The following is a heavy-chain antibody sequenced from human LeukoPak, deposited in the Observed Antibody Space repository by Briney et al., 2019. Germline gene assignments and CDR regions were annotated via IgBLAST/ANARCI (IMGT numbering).Heavy chain of an antibody. J-gene: IGHJ5*02. CDR2: ISSNGGST. D-gene: IGHD5-18*01. CDR3: ASGGIQLWPGHWFDP. Sequence: PGGSLRLSCAASGFTFSSYAMHWVRQAPGKGLEYVSAISSNGGSTYYANSVKGRFTISRDNSKNTLYLQMGSLRAEDMAVYYCASGGIQLWPGHWFDPWGQGTLATVSS. CDR1: GFTFSSYA. V-gene: IGHV3-64*01.